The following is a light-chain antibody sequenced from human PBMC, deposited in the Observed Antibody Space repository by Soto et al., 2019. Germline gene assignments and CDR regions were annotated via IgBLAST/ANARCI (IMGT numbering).Light chain of an antibody. Sequence: QSALTQPASVSGSPGQSITISCTGSSSDVGGYHYVSWYQQYPGKAPKLVISEVSNRPSGVSHRFSGSKSGNTASLTITGLQAEDEADYYCQSYDSSLSASYVFGTGTKLTVL. CDR3: QSYDSSLSASYV. CDR2: EVS. J-gene: IGLJ1*01. CDR1: SSDVGGYHY. V-gene: IGLV2-14*01.